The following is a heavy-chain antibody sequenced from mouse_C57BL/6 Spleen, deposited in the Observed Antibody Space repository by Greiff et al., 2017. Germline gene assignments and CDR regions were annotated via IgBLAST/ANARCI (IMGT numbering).Heavy chain of an antibody. CDR3: ARTGTEYFDV. Sequence: QVQLKQSGPGLVQPSQSLSITCTVSGFSLTCYGVHWVRQSPGKGLEWLGVIWSGGSTDYNAAFISRLSISKDNSKSQVFFTMNSLQADDTAIYYCARTGTEYFDVWGTGTTVTVSS. CDR1: GFSLTCYG. CDR2: IWSGGST. J-gene: IGHJ1*03. D-gene: IGHD4-1*01. V-gene: IGHV2-2*01.